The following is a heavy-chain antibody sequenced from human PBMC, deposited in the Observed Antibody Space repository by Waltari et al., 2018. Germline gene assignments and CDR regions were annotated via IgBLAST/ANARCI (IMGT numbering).Heavy chain of an antibody. CDR2: ISSSSSYI. CDR1: GFTFSRYS. CDR3: ARGPNYYYYYMDV. J-gene: IGHJ6*03. V-gene: IGHV3-21*01. Sequence: EVQLVESGGGLVKPGGSLRLSCAASGFTFSRYSMTWVRPAPGKGLEWVSSISSSSSYIYYADSVKGRFTISRDNAKNSLYLQMNSLRAEDTAVYYCARGPNYYYYYMDVWGKGTTVTVSS.